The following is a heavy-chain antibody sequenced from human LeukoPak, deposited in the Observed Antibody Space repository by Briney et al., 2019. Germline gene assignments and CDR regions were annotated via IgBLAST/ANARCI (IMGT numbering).Heavy chain of an antibody. V-gene: IGHV1-18*04. CDR3: ARDSYDILTGYYLFDY. Sequence: ASVKVSCKASGYTVTSYGISWVRQAPGQGLEWMGWLSAYNGNTNYAQKLQGRVTMTTDTSTSTAYMELRSLRSDDTAVYYCARDSYDILTGYYLFDYWGQGTLVTVSS. J-gene: IGHJ4*02. CDR2: LSAYNGNT. D-gene: IGHD3-9*01. CDR1: GYTVTSYG.